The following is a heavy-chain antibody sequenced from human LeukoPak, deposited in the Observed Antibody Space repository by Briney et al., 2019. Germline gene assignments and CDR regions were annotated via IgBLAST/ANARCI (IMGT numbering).Heavy chain of an antibody. J-gene: IGHJ6*03. CDR1: GGTFSSYA. CDR2: IIPIFGTA. Sequence: SVKVSCKASGGTFSSYAISWVRQAPGQGLEWMGGIIPIFGTANYAQKFQGRVTITADESTSTAYMELSSLRSEDTAVYYCAARGLPYYYMDVWGKGTTVTVSS. CDR3: AARGLPYYYMDV. D-gene: IGHD3-10*01. V-gene: IGHV1-69*13.